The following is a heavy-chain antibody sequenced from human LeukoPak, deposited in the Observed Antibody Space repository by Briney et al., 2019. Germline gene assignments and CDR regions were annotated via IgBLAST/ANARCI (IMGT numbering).Heavy chain of an antibody. V-gene: IGHV3-30*02. CDR1: GFTFSNYA. J-gene: IGHJ4*02. CDR2: IRFNGN. CDR3: ARENWDFDF. Sequence: GGSLRLSCAASGFTFSNYAIHWVRQAPGKGLEWVASIRFNGNFYADYVKGRFTISRDNSKSTVSLQLDTLRTEDTALYYCARENWDFDFWGQGPLVTVSS. D-gene: IGHD7-27*01.